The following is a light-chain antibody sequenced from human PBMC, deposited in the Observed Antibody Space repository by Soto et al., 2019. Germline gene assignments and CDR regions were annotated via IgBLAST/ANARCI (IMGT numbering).Light chain of an antibody. Sequence: EIVLTQSPGTLSLSPGDRATLSCRASQSVRSSYLAWYQQKPGQAPRLLIYVASNRATGIPDRFSGSGSGTDFTLTISRLEPEDFAMYYCQQYGSSPLTFGGGTKVEIK. CDR2: VAS. CDR3: QQYGSSPLT. CDR1: QSVRSSY. J-gene: IGKJ4*01. V-gene: IGKV3-20*01.